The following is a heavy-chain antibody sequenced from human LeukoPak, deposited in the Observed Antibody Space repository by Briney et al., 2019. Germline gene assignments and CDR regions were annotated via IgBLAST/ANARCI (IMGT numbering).Heavy chain of an antibody. CDR3: ARDLVELELTGGADY. J-gene: IGHJ4*02. CDR2: ISSSSSYI. V-gene: IGHV3-21*01. D-gene: IGHD1-7*01. CDR1: GFTFSSYS. Sequence: PGGSLRLSCAASGFTFSSYSMNWVRQAPGKGLEWVSSISSSSSYIYYADSVKGRFTISRDNAKNSLYLQMNSLRAEDTAVYYCARDLVELELTGGADYWGQGTLVTVSS.